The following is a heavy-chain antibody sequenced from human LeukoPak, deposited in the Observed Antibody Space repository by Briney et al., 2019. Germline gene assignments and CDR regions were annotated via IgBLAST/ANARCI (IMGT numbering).Heavy chain of an antibody. CDR2: IYSGGST. Sequence: GGSLRLSCAASGFTVSSNYMSWVRQAPGKGLEWVSVIYSGGSTYYADSVKGRFTISRDNSKNTLYLQMNSLRAEDTAVYYCARDTHGYSYGYGPSNYWGQGTLVTVSS. CDR3: ARDTHGYSYGYGPSNY. V-gene: IGHV3-66*01. J-gene: IGHJ4*02. D-gene: IGHD5-18*01. CDR1: GFTVSSNY.